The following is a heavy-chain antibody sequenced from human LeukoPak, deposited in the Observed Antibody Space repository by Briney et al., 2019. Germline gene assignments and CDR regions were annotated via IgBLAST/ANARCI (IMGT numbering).Heavy chain of an antibody. D-gene: IGHD3-22*01. CDR2: ISYDGSNK. V-gene: IGHV3-30*04. CDR3: ARERGYYDSSGYSLLFDY. J-gene: IGHJ4*02. CDR1: GFTFSSYA. Sequence: GGSLRLSCAASGFTFSSYAMHWVRQAPGKGLEWVAVISYDGSNKYYADSVKGRFTISRDNSKDTLYLQMNSLRAEDTAVYYCARERGYYDSSGYSLLFDYWGQGTLVTVSS.